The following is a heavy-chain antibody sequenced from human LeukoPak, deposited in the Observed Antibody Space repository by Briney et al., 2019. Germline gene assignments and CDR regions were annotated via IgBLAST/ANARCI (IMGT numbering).Heavy chain of an antibody. Sequence: GASVTVSCKASGYNFTGYYMHWVRQAPGQGLEWMGWINPNSGGTNYAQKFQARVTMTRDTSFSTAYMELTSLRSDDTAVYYCARDREGDSLYFDYWGQGTLVTVSS. CDR1: GYNFTGYY. CDR2: INPNSGGT. J-gene: IGHJ4*02. V-gene: IGHV1-2*02. D-gene: IGHD2-21*02. CDR3: ARDREGDSLYFDY.